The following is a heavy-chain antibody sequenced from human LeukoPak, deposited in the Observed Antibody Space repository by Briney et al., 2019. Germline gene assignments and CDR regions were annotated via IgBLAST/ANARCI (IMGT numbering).Heavy chain of an antibody. D-gene: IGHD2-2*02. V-gene: IGHV4-4*07. CDR2: IYTSGST. J-gene: IGHJ5*02. Sequence: SETLSLTCAVYGGPFSGYYWSWIRQPAGKGLEWIGRIYTSGSTNYNPSLKSRVTMSVDTSKNQFSLKLSSVTAAGTAVYYCARERANYCSSTSCYRYNWFDPWGQGTLVTVSS. CDR3: ARERANYCSSTSCYRYNWFDP. CDR1: GGPFSGYY.